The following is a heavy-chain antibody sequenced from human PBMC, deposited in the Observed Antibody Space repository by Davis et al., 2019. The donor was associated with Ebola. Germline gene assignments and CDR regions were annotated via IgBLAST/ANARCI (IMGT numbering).Heavy chain of an antibody. J-gene: IGHJ4*02. Sequence: ASVKVSCKASGYTFTGYYMHWVRQAPGQGLEWMGWINPNSGGTNYAQKFQGRVTMTRDTSTSTVYMELSSLRSEDTAVYYCAREGRYCSGGSCYSYYFDYWGQGTLVTVSS. CDR2: INPNSGGT. D-gene: IGHD2-15*01. V-gene: IGHV1-2*02. CDR1: GYTFTGYY. CDR3: AREGRYCSGGSCYSYYFDY.